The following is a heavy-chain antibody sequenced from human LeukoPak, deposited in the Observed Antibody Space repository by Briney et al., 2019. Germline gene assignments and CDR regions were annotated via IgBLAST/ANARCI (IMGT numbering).Heavy chain of an antibody. CDR3: ARDPDTGYYFDY. V-gene: IGHV3-30*19. CDR1: GFIFSSYG. Sequence: GGSLRLSCAASGFIFSSYGMHWVRQAPGKGLEWVAVISYDGSNKYYADSVRGRFTISRDNSKNTLYLQMNSLRAEDTAVYYCARDPDTGYYFDYWGQGTLVTVSS. CDR2: ISYDGSNK. D-gene: IGHD2-8*02. J-gene: IGHJ4*02.